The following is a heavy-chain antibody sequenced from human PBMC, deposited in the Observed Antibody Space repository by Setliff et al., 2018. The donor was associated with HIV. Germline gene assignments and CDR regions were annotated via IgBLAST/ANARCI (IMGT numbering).Heavy chain of an antibody. CDR3: ARHHNTMVRGVAYFQH. D-gene: IGHD3-10*01. CDR2: IYYSGNT. CDR1: GGSISSYY. V-gene: IGHV4-59*08. J-gene: IGHJ1*01. Sequence: SETLSLTCTVSGGSISSYYWSWIRQPPGKGLEWIGYIYYSGNTNYNPSLKSRVTISVDTSKKQFSLKLSSVIAADTAVYYCARHHNTMVRGVAYFQHWGQGTLGTVS.